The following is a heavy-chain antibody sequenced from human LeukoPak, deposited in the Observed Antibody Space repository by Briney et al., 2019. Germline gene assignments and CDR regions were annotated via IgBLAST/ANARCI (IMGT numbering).Heavy chain of an antibody. CDR3: AREVYSSTWFDL. CDR1: GFTLNTNY. Sequence: GGSLRLSCAASGFTLNTNYMNWVRQVPGKGLEWVSVIYAGGNTYYADSVKERFTISRDNSRNTMYLQMNILRGDDTAVYYCAREVYSSTWFDLWGQGTLVTVSS. D-gene: IGHD6-13*01. CDR2: IYAGGNT. J-gene: IGHJ4*02. V-gene: IGHV3-66*01.